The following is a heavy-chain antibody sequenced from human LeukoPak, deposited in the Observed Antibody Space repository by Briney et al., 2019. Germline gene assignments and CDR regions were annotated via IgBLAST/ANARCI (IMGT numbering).Heavy chain of an antibody. V-gene: IGHV3-23*01. Sequence: GGSLRLSCAASGFTFSSYAMRWVRQAPGKGLEWVSAISGSGGSTYYADSVKGRFTISRDNSKNTLYLQMNSLRAEDTAVYYCEKDHLHPSSIAARQAGSDYWGQGTLVTVSS. J-gene: IGHJ4*02. CDR1: GFTFSSYA. CDR2: ISGSGGST. CDR3: EKDHLHPSSIAARQAGSDY. D-gene: IGHD6-6*01.